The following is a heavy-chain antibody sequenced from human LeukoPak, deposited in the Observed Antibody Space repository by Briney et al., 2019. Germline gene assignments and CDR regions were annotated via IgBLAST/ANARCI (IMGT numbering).Heavy chain of an antibody. CDR1: GYTFTSYY. J-gene: IGHJ4*02. D-gene: IGHD3-10*01. CDR3: ARGLKEVRGVISPSDY. V-gene: IGHV1-46*01. CDR2: INPSGGST. Sequence: EASVKVSCKASGYTFTSYYMHWVRQAPGQGLEWMGIINPSGGSTSYAQKFQGRVTMTRDTSTSTVYMELSSLRSEDTAVYYCARGLKEVRGVISPSDYWGQGTLVTVSS.